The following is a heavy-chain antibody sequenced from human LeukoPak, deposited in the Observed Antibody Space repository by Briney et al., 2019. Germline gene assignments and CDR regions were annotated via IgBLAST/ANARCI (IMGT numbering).Heavy chain of an antibody. CDR2: ISYDGSNK. J-gene: IGHJ4*02. Sequence: GGSLRLSCAASGFTFSSYAMSWVRQAPGKGLEWVAVISYDGSNKYYADSVKGRFTISRDNSKNTLYLQMNSLRAEDTAVYYCALSTDYGGDDYWGQGTLVTVSS. V-gene: IGHV3-30*03. CDR3: ALSTDYGGDDY. CDR1: GFTFSSYA. D-gene: IGHD4-23*01.